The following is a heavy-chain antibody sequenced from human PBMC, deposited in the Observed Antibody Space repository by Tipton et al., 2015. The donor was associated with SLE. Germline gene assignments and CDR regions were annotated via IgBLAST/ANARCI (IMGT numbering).Heavy chain of an antibody. CDR3: ARAFPGYYYYMDV. Sequence: SLRLSCATSGFDFDYYSMHWVRQPPGKGLEWVSLINRRGDNIYYADSVKGRFTISRDNSKNSLYLQMDFLRTEDTAVYYCARAFPGYYYYMDVWGKGTTVTVSS. CDR1: GFDFDYYS. J-gene: IGHJ6*03. V-gene: IGHV3-43*01. CDR2: INRRGDNI.